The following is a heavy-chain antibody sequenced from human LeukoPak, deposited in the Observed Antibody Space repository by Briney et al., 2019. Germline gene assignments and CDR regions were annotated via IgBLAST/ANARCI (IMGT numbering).Heavy chain of an antibody. D-gene: IGHD3-3*01. V-gene: IGHV3-30*02. Sequence: GGSLRLSCAASGFTFSSYAMHWVRQDPGKGLEWVASMRNDGSQIYYADSVKGRFTISRDNSKNTLYLQMNSLRVEDTAIYYCAKDIGRRIFGVAYDAFHVWGQGTMVTVSS. J-gene: IGHJ3*01. CDR1: GFTFSSYA. CDR2: MRNDGSQI. CDR3: AKDIGRRIFGVAYDAFHV.